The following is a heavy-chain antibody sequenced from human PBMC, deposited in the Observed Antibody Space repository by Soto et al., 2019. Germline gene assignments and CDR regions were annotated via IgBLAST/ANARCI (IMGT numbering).Heavy chain of an antibody. CDR3: ARGVGFGYYYYHMEL. J-gene: IGHJ6*02. D-gene: IGHD3-10*01. CDR2: IYYSGSA. Sequence: KASETLSLTCTVSGDSVTSVSDYWSWIRQPPGKGLEWIGYIYYSGSADYNTSLGSRVTISIDTSKNQFSLKLTSVTAADTAINYCARGVGFGYYYYHMELWGQGTTVTVAS. CDR1: GDSVTSVSDY. V-gene: IGHV4-61*01.